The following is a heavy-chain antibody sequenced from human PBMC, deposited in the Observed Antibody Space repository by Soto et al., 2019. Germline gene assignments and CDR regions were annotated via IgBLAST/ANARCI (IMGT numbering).Heavy chain of an antibody. CDR3: ARLDCSGGSCYPGVPFDP. J-gene: IGHJ5*02. V-gene: IGHV1-3*04. D-gene: IGHD2-15*01. CDR2: INTGNGNT. Sequence: EASVKVSCKASGYTFTNYAMHWVRQAPGQRLEWMGWINTGNGNTKYSQNFQGRVTITRDTSANTAYMELSSLRSEDTAVYYCARLDCSGGSCYPGVPFDPWGQGTLVTVSS. CDR1: GYTFTNYA.